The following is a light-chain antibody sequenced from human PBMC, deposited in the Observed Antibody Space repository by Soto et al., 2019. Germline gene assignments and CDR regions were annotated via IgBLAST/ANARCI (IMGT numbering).Light chain of an antibody. J-gene: IGKJ1*01. CDR1: QSVSSSQ. V-gene: IGKV3-20*01. CDR2: AAS. CDR3: QHYANSVWT. Sequence: IVLTQSPDTLTLSPGERATLSCRASQSVSSSQLVWYQQKPGQAPRLLIYAASSRATGIPDRFSGSGSGTDFTLTVSELETEHFAVYYCQHYANSVWTFGQGTKVEI.